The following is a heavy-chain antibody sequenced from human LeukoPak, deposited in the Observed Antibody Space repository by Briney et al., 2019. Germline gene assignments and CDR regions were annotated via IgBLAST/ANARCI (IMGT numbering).Heavy chain of an antibody. CDR2: INHSGST. V-gene: IGHV4-34*01. CDR1: GGSFSGYY. Sequence: SETLSLTCAVYGGSFSGYYWSWIRQPPGKGLEWIGEINHSGSTNYNPSLKSRVTISVDTSKNQFSLKLSSVTAADTAVYYCARTPRSSGYYSDDAFDIWGQGTMVTVSS. CDR3: ARTPRSSGYYSDDAFDI. D-gene: IGHD3-22*01. J-gene: IGHJ3*02.